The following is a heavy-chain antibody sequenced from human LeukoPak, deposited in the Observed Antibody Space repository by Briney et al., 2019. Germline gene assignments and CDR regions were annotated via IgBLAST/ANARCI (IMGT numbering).Heavy chain of an antibody. Sequence: PGGSLRLPCAASGFTFSSYALAWVRQAPGKGLEWVSSITSSGGDTYYVDSVKGRFTISRDNSKNTLYLQMNSLRAEDTAVYYCARGSRGTYDCWGRGTLVTVSS. CDR2: ITSSGGDT. CDR3: ARGSRGTYDC. D-gene: IGHD3-16*01. V-gene: IGHV3-23*01. CDR1: GFTFSSYA. J-gene: IGHJ4*02.